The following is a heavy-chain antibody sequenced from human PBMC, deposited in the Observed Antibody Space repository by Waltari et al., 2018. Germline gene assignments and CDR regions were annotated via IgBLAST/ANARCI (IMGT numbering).Heavy chain of an antibody. D-gene: IGHD1-7*01. Sequence: QLQLQESGPGLVKPSETLSLTCPVSGGSISSSSYYWGWIRQPPGKGLEWIGSIYYSGSTYYNPSLKSRVTISVDTSKNQFSLKLSSVTAADTAVYYCARVLSWNYRFAFDIWGQGTMVTVSS. J-gene: IGHJ3*02. CDR2: IYYSGST. V-gene: IGHV4-39*07. CDR3: ARVLSWNYRFAFDI. CDR1: GGSISSSSYY.